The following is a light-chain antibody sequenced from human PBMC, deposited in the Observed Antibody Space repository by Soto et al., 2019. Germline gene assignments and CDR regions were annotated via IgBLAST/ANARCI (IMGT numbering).Light chain of an antibody. J-gene: IGKJ1*01. CDR3: QHYYKWPRT. CDR1: LRDDRT. CDR2: GAS. V-gene: IGKV3-15*01. Sequence: IVMTQSPAIMSLSXGERATLTCRSRLRDDRTLARYQQKPGQAPRVXXHGASTRAQVTPARFSGSGSGTEFTRTISSLQSEDFAVYYGQHYYKWPRTFGQGTKVDIK.